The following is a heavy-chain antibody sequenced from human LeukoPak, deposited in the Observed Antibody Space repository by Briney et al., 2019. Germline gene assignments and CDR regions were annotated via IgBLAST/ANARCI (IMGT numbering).Heavy chain of an antibody. J-gene: IGHJ4*02. CDR1: GFTFTNAW. D-gene: IGHD3-22*01. CDR2: IKSKADAGTT. Sequence: PGGSLRLSCAASGFTFTNAWMTWVRQAPGKGLEWVGRIKSKADAGTTDYAAPVKGRFTIPRDDSKNTLYLQMNSLKTEDTAVYYCATDGGSTGYYGRSDYWGQGTLVTVSS. V-gene: IGHV3-15*01. CDR3: ATDGGSTGYYGRSDY.